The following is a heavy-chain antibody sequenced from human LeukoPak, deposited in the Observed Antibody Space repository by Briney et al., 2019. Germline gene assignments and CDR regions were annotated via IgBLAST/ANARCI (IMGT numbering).Heavy chain of an antibody. CDR1: GFTFSDYY. V-gene: IGHV3-11*01. Sequence: PGGSLRLSCAASGFTFSDYYMSWIRQAPGKGLEWVSYISSSGSTIYYADSVKGRFTISRDNAKNSLYLQMNSLRAEDTAVYYCTREPVYYYDSSGYRGDYWGQGTLVTVSS. D-gene: IGHD3-22*01. J-gene: IGHJ4*02. CDR2: ISSSGSTI. CDR3: TREPVYYYDSSGYRGDY.